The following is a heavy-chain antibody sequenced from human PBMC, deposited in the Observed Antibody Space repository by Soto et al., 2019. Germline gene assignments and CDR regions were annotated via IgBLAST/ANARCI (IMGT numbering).Heavy chain of an antibody. Sequence: GGSLRLSCAAPGFTFSSYAMSWVRRAPGKGLEWVSAISCSGGSTYYADSVKGRFTISRDNSKNTLYLQMNNLRAEETAVYYCARDLGSDWDLFDYWGQGTLVTVSS. J-gene: IGHJ4*02. CDR3: ARDLGSDWDLFDY. CDR1: GFTFSSYA. D-gene: IGHD1-7*01. V-gene: IGHV3-23*01. CDR2: ISCSGGST.